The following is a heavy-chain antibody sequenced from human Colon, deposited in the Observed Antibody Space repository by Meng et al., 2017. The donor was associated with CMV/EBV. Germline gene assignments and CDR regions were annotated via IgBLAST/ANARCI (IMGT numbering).Heavy chain of an antibody. Sequence: YGGSFSPYYWTWIRQSAGKGPGRIGEINQSESTNYNPSLRSRITMSIDTSKKHFSLKLTSVTAADTAVYYCARSDPHYGSGGTYFDSWGQGTLVTVSS. V-gene: IGHV4-34*01. CDR1: GGSFSPYY. D-gene: IGHD4-17*01. J-gene: IGHJ4*02. CDR2: INQSEST. CDR3: ARSDPHYGSGGTYFDS.